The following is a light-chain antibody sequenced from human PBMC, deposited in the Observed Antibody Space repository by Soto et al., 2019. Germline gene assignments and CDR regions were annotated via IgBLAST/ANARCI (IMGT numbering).Light chain of an antibody. V-gene: IGLV1-40*01. CDR3: QSYDSSLSEV. CDR2: GNS. J-gene: IGLJ1*01. Sequence: QSVLTQPPSVSGAPGQRVTISCTGSSSNIGAGYDVHWYQQLPGTAPKLLIYGNSNRPSGVPDRFSGSNSGTSASLAITGLQDEDEADYYCQSYDSSLSEVFGTGTKLTVL. CDR1: SSNIGAGYD.